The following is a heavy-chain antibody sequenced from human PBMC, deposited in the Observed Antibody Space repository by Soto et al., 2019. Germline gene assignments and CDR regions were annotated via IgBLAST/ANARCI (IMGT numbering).Heavy chain of an antibody. D-gene: IGHD1-26*01. CDR3: ATQEVGGSYVYTFDP. CDR2: INHSGST. V-gene: IGHV4-34*01. J-gene: IGHJ5*02. Sequence: SETLSLTCAVYGGSFSGYYWTWISQPPGTGLEWIGEINHSGSTNYNPSLKSRVTISVDTSKNHFSLKLSSVTATDTAVYYCATQEVGGSYVYTFDPWGQGTLVTVSS. CDR1: GGSFSGYY.